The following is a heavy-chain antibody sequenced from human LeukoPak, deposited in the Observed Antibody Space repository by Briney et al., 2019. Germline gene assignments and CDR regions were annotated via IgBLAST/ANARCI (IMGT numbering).Heavy chain of an antibody. V-gene: IGHV1-24*01. J-gene: IGHJ4*02. CDR2: FDPEDGET. CDR3: ATVKYYYDSSGHYYDY. D-gene: IGHD3-22*01. CDR1: GYTLTELS. Sequence: ASVKVSCKVSGYTLTELSMHWVRQAPGKGLEWMGGFDPEDGETIYAQKFQGRVTMTEDTSTDTAYMELSSLRSEDTAVYYCATVKYYYDSSGHYYDYWGQGTLVTVSS.